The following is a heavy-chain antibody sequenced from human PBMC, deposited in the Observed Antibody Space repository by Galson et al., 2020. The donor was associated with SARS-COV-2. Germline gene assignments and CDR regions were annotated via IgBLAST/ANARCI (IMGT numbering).Heavy chain of an antibody. Sequence: GGSLRLSCAASGFTFSRYGMIWVRQAPGQGLDWVATTSATTYYADSVKGRFTISRDDSKNMLYLQMNGLRGEDTAVYYCAKDLVRGIGYMDVWGSGTTVTISS. CDR2: TSATT. V-gene: IGHV3-23*01. J-gene: IGHJ6*03. D-gene: IGHD3-10*01. CDR1: GFTFSRYG. CDR3: AKDLVRGIGYMDV.